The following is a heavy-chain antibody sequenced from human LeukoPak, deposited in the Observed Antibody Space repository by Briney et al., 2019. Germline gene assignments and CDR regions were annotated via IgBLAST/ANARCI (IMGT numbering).Heavy chain of an antibody. D-gene: IGHD2-2*01. CDR2: INWNGGST. Sequence: GGSLRLSCAASGFTFGDYGISWVRQAPGKGLEWVSGINWNGGSTGYADSVKGRFTISRDNAKNSLYLQMNSLRAEDTALYYCARDLGYCSSTSCSYIVDYWGQGTLVTVSS. CDR1: GFTFGDYG. V-gene: IGHV3-20*04. J-gene: IGHJ4*02. CDR3: ARDLGYCSSTSCSYIVDY.